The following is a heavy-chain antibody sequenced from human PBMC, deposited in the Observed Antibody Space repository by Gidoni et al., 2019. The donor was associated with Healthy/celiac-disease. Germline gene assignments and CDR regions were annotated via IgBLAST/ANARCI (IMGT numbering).Heavy chain of an antibody. V-gene: IGHV1-2*02. CDR1: GYTFTGYY. CDR3: ARAASITIFGDNWFDP. Sequence: QVQLVQSGAEVKKPGASVKVSCKASGYTFTGYYMHWVRQAPGQGLEWMGWINPNSGGTNYAQKFQGRVTMTRDTSISTAYMELSRLRSDDTAVYYCARAASITIFGDNWFDPWGQGTLVTVSS. D-gene: IGHD3-3*01. CDR2: INPNSGGT. J-gene: IGHJ5*02.